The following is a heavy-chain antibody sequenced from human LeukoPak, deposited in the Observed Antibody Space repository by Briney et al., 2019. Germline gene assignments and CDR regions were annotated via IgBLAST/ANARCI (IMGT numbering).Heavy chain of an antibody. J-gene: IGHJ6*02. CDR1: GYTFTSYD. V-gene: IGHV1-8*01. CDR3: ARSKKVRGVIPYYYGMDV. D-gene: IGHD3-10*01. CDR2: MNPNSGNT. Sequence: ASVKVSCKASGYTFTSYDINWVRQATGQGLEWMGWMNPNSGNTGYAQKFQGRVTMTRNTSISTAYMELSSLRSEDTAVYYCARSKKVRGVIPYYYGMDVWGQGTTVTVSS.